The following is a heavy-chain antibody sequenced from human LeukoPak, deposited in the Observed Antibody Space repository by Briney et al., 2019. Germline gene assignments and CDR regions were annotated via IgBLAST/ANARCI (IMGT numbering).Heavy chain of an antibody. CDR3: VKSHPYFDS. J-gene: IGHJ4*02. V-gene: IGHV3-64D*06. CDR1: GFTFSSYA. CDR2: ITTNGGTT. Sequence: PGGSQRLSCSASGFTFSSYAMHWVRQAPGRGLEYVSAITTNGGTTYYADSVKGRFTISRDNSKNTLYLQMSSLRTEDTAVYYCVKSHPYFDSWGQGILVTVSS.